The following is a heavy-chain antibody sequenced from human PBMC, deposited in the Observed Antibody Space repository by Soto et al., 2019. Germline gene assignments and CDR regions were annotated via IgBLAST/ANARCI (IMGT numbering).Heavy chain of an antibody. CDR2: ISGGGGST. D-gene: IGHD4-4*01. CDR3: ARDLQQFDF. Sequence: VLLLESGGGLVQPGGSLRLSCAASGFTFSNYAMNWVRQAPGKGLKWVSTISGGGGSTYYADSVEGRFTISSDNSNNTLYLQMNNLKAEDTTLYYYARDLQQFDFWGQGTLVTVSS. V-gene: IGHV3-23*01. J-gene: IGHJ4*02. CDR1: GFTFSNYA.